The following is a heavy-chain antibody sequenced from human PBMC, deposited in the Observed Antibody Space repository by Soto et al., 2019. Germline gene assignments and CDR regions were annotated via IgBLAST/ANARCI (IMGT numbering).Heavy chain of an antibody. CDR2: ISYDGSNK. CDR3: AKEGIVVVAAATMGLDY. J-gene: IGHJ4*02. V-gene: IGHV3-30*18. D-gene: IGHD2-15*01. CDR1: GFTFSSYG. Sequence: GGSLRLSCAASGFTFSSYGMHWVRQAPGKGLEWVAVISYDGSNKYYADSVKGRFTISRDNSKNTLYLQMNSLRAEDTAVYYCAKEGIVVVAAATMGLDYWGQGTLVTVSS.